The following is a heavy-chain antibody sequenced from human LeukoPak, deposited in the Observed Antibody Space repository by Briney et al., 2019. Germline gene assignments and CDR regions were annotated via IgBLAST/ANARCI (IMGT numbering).Heavy chain of an antibody. CDR3: ARGIVAVGCLDY. D-gene: IGHD5-12*01. V-gene: IGHV4-38-2*02. J-gene: IGHJ4*02. Sequence: ASETLSLTCTVSGYSISSGYYWGWIRQPPGKGLEWIGSIYYSGSTYYNPSLKSRVTISVDTSKNQFSLKLSSVTAADTAVYYCARGIVAVGCLDYWGQGTLVTVSS. CDR1: GYSISSGYY. CDR2: IYYSGST.